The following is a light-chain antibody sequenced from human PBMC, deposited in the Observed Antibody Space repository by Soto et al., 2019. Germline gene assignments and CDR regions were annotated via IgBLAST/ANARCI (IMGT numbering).Light chain of an antibody. CDR3: SSYTSSSTLFV. V-gene: IGLV2-14*01. CDR1: SSDVGGYNY. Sequence: QSVLTQPASVSGSPGQSITISCTGTSSDVGGYNYVSWYQQHSGKAPKLMIYDVSNRPSGVSNRFSGSKSGNTASLTISGLRAEDEADYYCSSYTSSSTLFVFGTGTKVTVL. CDR2: DVS. J-gene: IGLJ1*01.